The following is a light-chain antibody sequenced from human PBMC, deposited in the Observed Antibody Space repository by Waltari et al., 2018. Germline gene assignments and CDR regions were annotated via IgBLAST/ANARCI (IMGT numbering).Light chain of an antibody. J-gene: IGKJ5*01. CDR2: TAS. CDR1: QGISSY. CDR3: QQRHSYPIT. Sequence: DIQLTQSPSFLSASVGDRVTITCRSSQGISSYLAWYQQKPGKAPKLLIHTASTLQGGVPSRFSGSGSGTDFTLTISSLQPEDVATYYCQQRHSYPITFGQGTRLEIK. V-gene: IGKV1-9*01.